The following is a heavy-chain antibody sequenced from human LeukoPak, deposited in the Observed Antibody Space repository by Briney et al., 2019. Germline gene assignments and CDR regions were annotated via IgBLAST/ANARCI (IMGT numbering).Heavy chain of an antibody. J-gene: IGHJ4*02. V-gene: IGHV1-2*02. CDR2: INPNSGGT. D-gene: IGHD6-19*01. Sequence: APVKVSCKASGYTFTGYYMHWVRQAPGQGLEWMGWINPNSGGTNYAQKFQGRVTMTRDTSISTAYMELSRLRSDDTAVYYRARARIAVAGHFDYWGQGTLVTVSS. CDR3: ARARIAVAGHFDY. CDR1: GYTFTGYY.